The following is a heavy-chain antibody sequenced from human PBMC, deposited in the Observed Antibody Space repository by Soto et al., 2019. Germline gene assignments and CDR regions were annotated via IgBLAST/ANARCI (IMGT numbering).Heavy chain of an antibody. CDR3: ARGDSTDCSNGVCSFFYNHDMDV. CDR2: INPKSGGT. CDR1: GYSFTDYH. D-gene: IGHD2-8*01. Sequence: ASVKVSCKTSGYSFTDYHIHWVRQAPGQGLEWLGRINPKSGGTSTAQKFQGWVTMTTDASISTASMELTRLTSDDTAIYYCARGDSTDCSNGVCSFFYNHDMDVWGQGTTVTVSS. J-gene: IGHJ6*02. V-gene: IGHV1-2*04.